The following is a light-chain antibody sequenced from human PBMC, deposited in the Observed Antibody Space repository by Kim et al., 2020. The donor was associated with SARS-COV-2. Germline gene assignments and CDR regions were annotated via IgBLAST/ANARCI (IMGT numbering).Light chain of an antibody. Sequence: DVQMTQSPASLSASVGDRVTITCRASQSISTYLSWYQQKPGKAPKLLIYAASTLQSGVPSRFSGSGSWTDFTLTISSLQPEDFATYYCQVSYMSPRFPFGPGTKVYIK. CDR2: AAS. V-gene: IGKV1-39*01. J-gene: IGKJ3*01. CDR3: QVSYMSPRFP. CDR1: QSISTY.